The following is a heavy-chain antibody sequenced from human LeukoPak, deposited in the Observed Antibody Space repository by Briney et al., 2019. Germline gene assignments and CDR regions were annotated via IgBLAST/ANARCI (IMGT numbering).Heavy chain of an antibody. Sequence: PSETPSLTCAVYGGSFSGYYWSWIRQPPGKGLEWIGEINHSGSTNYNPSLKSRVTISVDTSKNQFSLKLSSVTAADTAVYYCARDREITMVRGVIKRGWFDPWGQGTLVTVSS. V-gene: IGHV4-34*01. CDR2: INHSGST. CDR1: GGSFSGYY. J-gene: IGHJ5*02. D-gene: IGHD3-10*01. CDR3: ARDREITMVRGVIKRGWFDP.